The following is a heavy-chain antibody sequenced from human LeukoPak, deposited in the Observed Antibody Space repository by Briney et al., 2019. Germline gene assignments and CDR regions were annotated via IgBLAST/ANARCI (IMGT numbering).Heavy chain of an antibody. Sequence: ASVKVSCKASGYTFSDYYFHWVRQAPGQGLEWMGWINPNTGGTNYAQKFLGRVTMTRDTSISTVYMELSRLRSDDTAVYYCALIAAAGTRPFDYWGQGTLVTVSS. CDR1: GYTFSDYY. D-gene: IGHD6-13*01. CDR2: INPNTGGT. CDR3: ALIAAAGTRPFDY. V-gene: IGHV1-2*02. J-gene: IGHJ4*02.